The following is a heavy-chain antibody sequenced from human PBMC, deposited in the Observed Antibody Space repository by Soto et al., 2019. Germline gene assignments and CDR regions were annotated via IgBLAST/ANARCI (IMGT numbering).Heavy chain of an antibody. CDR3: AREGVYGSGNYIRP. Sequence: SETLSLTCTVSGDSIRTLYYWSWIRQTPGKGLEWIGHIHHSGGTSYNPSLKSLVAISVDTSKNQFSLKLSSVTAADTAVYYCAREGVYGSGNYIRPLGQGTLVTVSS. D-gene: IGHD3-10*01. J-gene: IGHJ5*02. CDR2: IHHSGGT. CDR1: GDSIRTLYY. V-gene: IGHV4-59*12.